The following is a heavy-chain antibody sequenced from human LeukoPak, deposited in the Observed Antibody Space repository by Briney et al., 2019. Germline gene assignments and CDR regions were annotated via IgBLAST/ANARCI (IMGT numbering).Heavy chain of an antibody. CDR1: GYTFTGYY. CDR2: INANSGGT. J-gene: IGHJ4*02. D-gene: IGHD2-15*01. V-gene: IGHV1-2*02. Sequence: ASVKVSCKASGYTFTGYYMHWVRQAPGQGLEWMGWINANSGGTNYAQKFQGRVTMTRDTSISTAYMELSRLRSDDTAVYYCARVIVVVVAAPSTLDYWGQGTLVTVSS. CDR3: ARVIVVVVAAPSTLDY.